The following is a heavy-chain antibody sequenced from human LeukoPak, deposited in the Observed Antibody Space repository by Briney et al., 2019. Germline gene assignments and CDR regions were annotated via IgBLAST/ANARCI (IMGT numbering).Heavy chain of an antibody. CDR2: IYHSGST. V-gene: IGHV4-4*02. J-gene: IGHJ3*02. CDR1: GGSISSSNW. Sequence: NPSGTLSLTCAVSGGSISSSNWWSWVRQPPGKGLEWIGEIYHSGSTNYNPSLKSRVTISVDKSKNQFSLKLSSVTAADTAVYYCASPKAGDDAFDIWGQGTTVTVSS. D-gene: IGHD6-19*01. CDR3: ASPKAGDDAFDI.